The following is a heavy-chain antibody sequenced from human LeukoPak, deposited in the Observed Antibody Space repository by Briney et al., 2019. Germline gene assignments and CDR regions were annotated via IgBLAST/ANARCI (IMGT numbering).Heavy chain of an antibody. J-gene: IGHJ6*03. CDR1: GYSISSGYY. Sequence: SETLSLTCTVSGYSISSGYYWGWIRQSPGKGLEWIGSTYHSGSTYYNPSLKSRVTISVDTSKNQFSLKLSSVTAADTAVYYCARSGYSSGWPEIVYYYYMDVWGKGTTVTVSS. CDR3: ARSGYSSGWPEIVYYYYMDV. CDR2: TYHSGST. D-gene: IGHD6-19*01. V-gene: IGHV4-38-2*02.